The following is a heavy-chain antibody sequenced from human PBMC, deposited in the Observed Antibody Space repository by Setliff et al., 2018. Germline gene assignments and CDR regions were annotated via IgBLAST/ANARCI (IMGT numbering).Heavy chain of an antibody. CDR1: GYTLTELS. V-gene: IGHV1-24*01. D-gene: IGHD3-16*01. J-gene: IGHJ4*02. CDR2: FDPEDGET. Sequence: ASVKVSCKVSGYTLTELSMHWVRQAPGKGLEWMGGFDPEDGETIYAQKFQGRVTMTEDTSTDTAYMELSSLGSEDTAVYYCAGGPREDGHNLADYWGQGTLVTVSS. CDR3: AGGPREDGHNLADY.